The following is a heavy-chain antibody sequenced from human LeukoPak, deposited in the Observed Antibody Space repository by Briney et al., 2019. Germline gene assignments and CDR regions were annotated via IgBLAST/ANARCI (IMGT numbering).Heavy chain of an antibody. Sequence: GGSLRLSCASSGFTFSSHNINWVRQAPGKGLEWVSSISATSTYIYYADSVKGRFTVSRDNAKNSVYLQMNSLRAEDTAVYYCANNDYLGYWGQGTLVTVSS. V-gene: IGHV3-21*01. CDR2: ISATSTYI. CDR1: GFTFSSHN. CDR3: ANNDYLGY. J-gene: IGHJ4*02. D-gene: IGHD5-24*01.